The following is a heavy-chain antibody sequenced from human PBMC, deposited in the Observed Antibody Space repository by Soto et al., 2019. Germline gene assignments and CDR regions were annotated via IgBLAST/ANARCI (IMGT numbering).Heavy chain of an antibody. Sequence: QVQLVQSGAEVKKPGSSVKVSCKASGGTFSSYAISWVRQAPGQGLEWMGGIIPIFGTANYAQKFQGRVTITADKSTSTAYMELSSLRSEDTAVYYCATLSSRQRTTMVRGAYDAFDIWGQGTMVTVSS. CDR1: GGTFSSYA. CDR3: ATLSSRQRTTMVRGAYDAFDI. J-gene: IGHJ3*02. CDR2: IIPIFGTA. D-gene: IGHD3-10*01. V-gene: IGHV1-69*06.